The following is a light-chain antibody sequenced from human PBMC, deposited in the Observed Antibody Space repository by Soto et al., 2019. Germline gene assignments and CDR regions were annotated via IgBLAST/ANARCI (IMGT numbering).Light chain of an antibody. V-gene: IGKV1-5*03. CDR3: QQYSTYPWT. CDR2: KAS. CDR1: QTISTL. J-gene: IGKJ1*01. Sequence: DIQMTQSPSTLSASVGDRVTITCRASQTISTLLAWYQQRPGKAPNLLIYKASSLESGVPSRFSGGGSGTEFTLPISSLQPDDFATYFCQQYSTYPWTFGQGTKVEVK.